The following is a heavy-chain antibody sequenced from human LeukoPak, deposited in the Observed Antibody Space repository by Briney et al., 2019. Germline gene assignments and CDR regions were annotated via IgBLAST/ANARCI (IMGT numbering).Heavy chain of an antibody. CDR1: GFTFSSYA. Sequence: PGGSLRLSCAASGFTFSSYAMSWVRQAPGKGLEWVSAISGSGGSTYYADSVKGRFTISRDNSKNTLYLQMNSLRAEDTAVYYCAKDRANYDFWSGPPGYYYYGMDVWGQGTTVTVSS. J-gene: IGHJ6*02. CDR2: ISGSGGST. D-gene: IGHD3-3*01. V-gene: IGHV3-23*01. CDR3: AKDRANYDFWSGPPGYYYYGMDV.